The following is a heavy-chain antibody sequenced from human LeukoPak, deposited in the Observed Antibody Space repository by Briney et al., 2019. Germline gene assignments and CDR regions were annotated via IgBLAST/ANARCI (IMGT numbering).Heavy chain of an antibody. D-gene: IGHD5-12*01. Sequence: SETLSLTCTVSGGSISSFYWSRIRQPPGKGLEWIGYIYYSGSTNYKPSFKSRVAISVDTSKKQLSLKLSSVTAADTAVYYCARTVAAIEPYYFDFWGEGTLVTVSS. CDR2: IYYSGST. J-gene: IGHJ4*02. CDR3: ARTVAAIEPYYFDF. V-gene: IGHV4-59*08. CDR1: GGSISSFY.